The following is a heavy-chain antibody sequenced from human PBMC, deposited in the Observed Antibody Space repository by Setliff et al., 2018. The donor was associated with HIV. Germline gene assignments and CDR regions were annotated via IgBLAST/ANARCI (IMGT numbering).Heavy chain of an antibody. V-gene: IGHV4-34*01. Sequence: SETLSLTCAVYGGSFSGYFWSWVRQSPGKGLEWIGEINHNRKTNYNPSLKSRVTIPIDRSKNQFSLKLNSVIAADTAVYYCTRVRDHYDSGTYYRPLYFFDSWGQGTLVTVSS. D-gene: IGHD3-10*01. J-gene: IGHJ4*02. CDR3: TRVRDHYDSGTYYRPLYFFDS. CDR1: GGSFSGYF. CDR2: INHNRKT.